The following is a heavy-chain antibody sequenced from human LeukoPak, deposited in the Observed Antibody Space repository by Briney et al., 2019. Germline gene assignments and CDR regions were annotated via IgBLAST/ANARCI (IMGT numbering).Heavy chain of an antibody. D-gene: IGHD4-17*01. CDR1: GGSISSHY. V-gene: IGHV4-59*08. Sequence: SETLSLTCTVSGGSISSHYWSWIRQPPGKGLEWIGYISYSGSTNYNPSLKSRVNISVDTSKNQFSLKLSSVTAADTAVYYCARDDYGDYFDYTGHGTLVTVSS. CDR3: ARDDYGDYFDY. J-gene: IGHJ4*01. CDR2: ISYSGST.